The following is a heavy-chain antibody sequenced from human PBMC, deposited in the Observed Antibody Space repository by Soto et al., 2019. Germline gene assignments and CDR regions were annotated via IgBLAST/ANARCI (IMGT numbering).Heavy chain of an antibody. CDR1: GYSITSYW. Sequence: EVQLVQSGAEVKKPGESLRISCKGSGYSITSYWITWVRQMPGKGLEWMGRIDPSDSYTNYNPSFQGHVTISADKSISTAYLQWSSLKASDTAMYYCARLYGGNSGMDVWGQGTTVTVSS. V-gene: IGHV5-10-1*01. J-gene: IGHJ6*02. CDR2: IDPSDSYT. CDR3: ARLYGGNSGMDV. D-gene: IGHD4-17*01.